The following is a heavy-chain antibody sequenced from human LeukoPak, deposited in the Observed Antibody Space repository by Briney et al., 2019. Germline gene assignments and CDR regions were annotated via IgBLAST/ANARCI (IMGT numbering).Heavy chain of an antibody. Sequence: GGSLRLSCAASGFTFSRYAMHWVRQAPGQGLDYVSAISSNGDSTNYADSVKGRFTISRDNSKNTLYLQMSSLRAEDTAVYYCVKGIAAADDYWGQGTLVTVSS. V-gene: IGHV3-64D*06. CDR3: VKGIAAADDY. CDR1: GFTFSRYA. D-gene: IGHD6-13*01. CDR2: ISSNGDST. J-gene: IGHJ4*02.